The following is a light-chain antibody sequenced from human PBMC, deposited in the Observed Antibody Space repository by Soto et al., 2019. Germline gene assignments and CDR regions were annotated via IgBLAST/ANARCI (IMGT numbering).Light chain of an antibody. CDR1: QSLLYSPNSKNF. CDR2: WAS. CDR3: HQYYNTPPWT. Sequence: IVMTQSPESLAVSLGERASINCRSSQSLLYSPNSKNFLAWYQQKPGQPPKLLISWASTRESGVPDRFSGSGSGTDFTLTISSLQPEDVAVYYCHQYYNTPPWTFGRGTKVEI. V-gene: IGKV4-1*01. J-gene: IGKJ1*01.